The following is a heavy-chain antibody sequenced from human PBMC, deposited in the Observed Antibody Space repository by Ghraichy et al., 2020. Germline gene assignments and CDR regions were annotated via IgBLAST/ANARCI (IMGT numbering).Heavy chain of an antibody. CDR3: ARDWTVVPAAPALGLFYGMDV. Sequence: ASVKVSCKASGYTFTSYGISWVRQAPGQGLEWMGWISAYNGNTNYAQKLQGRVTMTTDTSTSTAYMELRSLRSDDTAVYYCARDWTVVPAAPALGLFYGMDVWGQGTTVTVSS. CDR2: ISAYNGNT. D-gene: IGHD2-2*01. V-gene: IGHV1-18*01. J-gene: IGHJ6*02. CDR1: GYTFTSYG.